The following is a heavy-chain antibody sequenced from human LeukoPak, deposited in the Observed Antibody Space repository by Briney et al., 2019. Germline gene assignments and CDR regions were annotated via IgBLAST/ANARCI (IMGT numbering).Heavy chain of an antibody. V-gene: IGHV3-53*01. CDR3: ARGKDRVLQDAFDI. CDR1: GFTLSSNY. CDR2: IYSGGST. D-gene: IGHD3-10*01. J-gene: IGHJ3*02. Sequence: GGSLRLSCAASGFTLSSNYMSWVRQAPGKGLEWVSVIYSGGSTYYADSVKGRFTISRDNSKNTLYLQMNSLRAEDTAVYHCARGKDRVLQDAFDIWGQGTMVTVSS.